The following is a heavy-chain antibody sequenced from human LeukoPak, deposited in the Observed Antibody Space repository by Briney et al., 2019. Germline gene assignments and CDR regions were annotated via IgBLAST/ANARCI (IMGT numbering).Heavy chain of an antibody. CDR3: ARFAGVGATRSGNWFDP. J-gene: IGHJ5*02. CDR2: IYPGDSDT. Sequence: GESLKISCKGSGYSFTSYWIGWVRQIPGKGLEWMGIIYPGDSDTRYSPSFQGQVTISADKSISTAYLQWSSLKASDTAMYYCARFAGVGATRSGNWFDPWGQGTLVTVSS. D-gene: IGHD1-26*01. CDR1: GYSFTSYW. V-gene: IGHV5-51*01.